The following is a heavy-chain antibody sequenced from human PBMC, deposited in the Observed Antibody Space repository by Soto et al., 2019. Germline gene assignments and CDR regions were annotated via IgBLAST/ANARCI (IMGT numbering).Heavy chain of an antibody. CDR2: ISWDGGST. V-gene: IGHV3-43*01. CDR1: GFTCDDYT. CDR3: AKSPQDYYYYGMDV. J-gene: IGHJ6*02. Sequence: GXLGLSCAASGFTCDDYTMHWVRQAPGKGLEWVSLISWDGGSTYYADSVKGRFTISRDNSKNSLYLQMNSLRTEDTALYYCAKSPQDYYYYGMDVWGQGTTVTVSS.